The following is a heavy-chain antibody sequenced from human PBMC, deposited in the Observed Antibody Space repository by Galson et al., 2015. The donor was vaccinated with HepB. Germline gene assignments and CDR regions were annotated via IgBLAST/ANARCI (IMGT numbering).Heavy chain of an antibody. CDR1: GFTFSSYG. Sequence: SLRLSCAASGFTFSSYGMHWVRQAPGKGLEWVAVIWYDGSNKYYADSVKGRFTISRDNSKNTLYLQMNSLRVEDTAFYYCARESVWDVRGAEYFQHWGQGTLVTVSS. J-gene: IGHJ1*01. CDR3: ARESVWDVRGAEYFQH. V-gene: IGHV3-33*01. CDR2: IWYDGSNK. D-gene: IGHD5/OR15-5a*01.